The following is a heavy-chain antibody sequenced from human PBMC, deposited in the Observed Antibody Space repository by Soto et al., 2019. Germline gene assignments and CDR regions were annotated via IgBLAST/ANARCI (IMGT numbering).Heavy chain of an antibody. V-gene: IGHV3-23*01. CDR3: ARDYYDSSGYYAPIVDY. CDR1: GFTFSSYA. J-gene: IGHJ4*02. D-gene: IGHD3-22*01. CDR2: ISGSGGST. Sequence: EVQLLESGGGLVQPGGSLRLSCAASGFTFSSYAMSWVRQAPGKGLEWVSAISGSGGSTYYADSVKGRFIISRDNSKNTLYLQMNSLRAEDTAVYYCARDYYDSSGYYAPIVDYWGQGTLVTVSS.